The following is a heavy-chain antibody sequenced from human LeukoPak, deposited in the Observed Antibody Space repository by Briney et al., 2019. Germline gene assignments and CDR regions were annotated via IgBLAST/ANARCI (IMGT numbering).Heavy chain of an antibody. CDR2: INHGGST. D-gene: IGHD1-14*01. J-gene: IGHJ4*02. CDR1: GGSFSGDF. CDR3: ARSLPVEPPDY. V-gene: IGHV4-34*01. Sequence: SETLSLTCAVYGGSFSGDFWSWIRQSPGKGLEWIGEINHGGSTTYNPSLQSRVTMSVDTSTNQISLKMTSVTAADTAVYYCARSLPVEPPDYWGQGTLVTVSS.